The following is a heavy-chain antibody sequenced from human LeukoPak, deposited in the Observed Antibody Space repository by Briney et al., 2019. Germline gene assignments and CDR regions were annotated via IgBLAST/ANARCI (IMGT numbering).Heavy chain of an antibody. CDR1: GFTFSRYS. Sequence: GSLRLSCAASGFTFSRYSMNWVRQAPGKGLEWIGEINHLGNTKKSPSLKGRVTLSVDTSKNQFSLKVTSVTAADAAVYYCAGGSPKLDSWGQGTPVTVSS. J-gene: IGHJ5*01. CDR3: AGGSPKLDS. CDR2: INHLGNT. V-gene: IGHV4-34*01.